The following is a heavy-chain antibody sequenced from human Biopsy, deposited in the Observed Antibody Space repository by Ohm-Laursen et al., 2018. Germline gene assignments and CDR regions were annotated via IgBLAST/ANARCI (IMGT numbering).Heavy chain of an antibody. J-gene: IGHJ4*02. CDR2: IDPDGGRI. D-gene: IGHD2-15*01. CDR3: ARDPYCSGGNCYSPLDH. Sequence: GSSVKVSCKASGYTFSLYHIHWVRQAPGQGLEWMGWIDPDGGRISFGQNFQGRVTMTSDTSTGTAYLELTRLRSDDTAVYYCARDPYCSGGNCYSPLDHWGQGTLVTVSA. V-gene: IGHV1-2*02. CDR1: GYTFSLYH.